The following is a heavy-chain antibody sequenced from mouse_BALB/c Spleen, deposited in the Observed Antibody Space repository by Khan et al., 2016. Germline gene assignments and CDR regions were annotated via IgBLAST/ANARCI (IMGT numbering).Heavy chain of an antibody. D-gene: IGHD1-1*02. CDR3: LRYGYYAMDY. J-gene: IGHJ4*01. Sequence: EVQLQESGPDLVTPSQSLSLTCTVPDYSITSGYSWHWIRQFPGNKLEWMGYIHYSGSTNYNPSLKSRISITRDTSKNQFFLQLNSVTTEDTARYYCLRYGYYAMDYWGQGTSGTDSS. V-gene: IGHV3-1*02. CDR2: IHYSGST. CDR1: DYSITSGYS.